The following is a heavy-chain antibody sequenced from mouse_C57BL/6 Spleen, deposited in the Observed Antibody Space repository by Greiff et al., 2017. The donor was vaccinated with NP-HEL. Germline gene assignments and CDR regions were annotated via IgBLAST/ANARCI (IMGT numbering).Heavy chain of an antibody. CDR1: GYAFTNYL. CDR2: INPGSGGT. D-gene: IGHD2-3*01. J-gene: IGHJ2*01. CDR3: ARRGLMGPDY. Sequence: VQVVESGAELVRPGTSVKVSCKASGYAFTNYLIEWVKQRPGQGLEWIGVINPGSGGTNYNEKFKGKATLTADKSSSTAYMQLSSLTSEDSAVYFCARRGLMGPDYWGQGTTLTVSS. V-gene: IGHV1-54*01.